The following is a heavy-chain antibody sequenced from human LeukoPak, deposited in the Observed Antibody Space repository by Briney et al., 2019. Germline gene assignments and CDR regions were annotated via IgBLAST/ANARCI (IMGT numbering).Heavy chain of an antibody. D-gene: IGHD3-10*01. J-gene: IGHJ3*02. CDR3: AKVCSMVRGAIDAFDI. V-gene: IGHV3-30*02. CDR2: IRYDGSNK. Sequence: GGSLRLSCAASGFTFSSYGMHWVRQAPGKGLEWVAFIRYDGSNKYYADSVKGRFTISRDNSKNTLYLQMNSLRAEDTAVYYCAKVCSMVRGAIDAFDIWGQGTMVTVSS. CDR1: GFTFSSYG.